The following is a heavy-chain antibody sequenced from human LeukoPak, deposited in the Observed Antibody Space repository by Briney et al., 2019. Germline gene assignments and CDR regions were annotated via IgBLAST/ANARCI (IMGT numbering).Heavy chain of an antibody. Sequence: SETLSLTCTVSGGSISSSSYYWGWIRQPPGKGLEWIGEINHSGSTNYNPSLKSRVTISVDTSKNQFSLKLSSVTAADTAVYYCARVKDYGDCDFDYWGQGTLVTVSS. CDR2: INHSGST. V-gene: IGHV4-39*07. D-gene: IGHD4-17*01. CDR1: GGSISSSSYY. J-gene: IGHJ4*02. CDR3: ARVKDYGDCDFDY.